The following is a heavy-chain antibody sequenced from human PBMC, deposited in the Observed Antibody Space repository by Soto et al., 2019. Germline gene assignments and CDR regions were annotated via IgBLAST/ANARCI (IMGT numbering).Heavy chain of an antibody. V-gene: IGHV4-59*08. CDR3: ARHERDSGYDGSEFDY. CDR1: GGSISSYY. D-gene: IGHD5-12*01. Sequence: SETLSLTCTVSGGSISSYYWSWIRQPPGKGLEWIGYIYYSGSTNYNPSLKSRVTISVDTSKNQFSLKLSSVTAADTAVYYCARHERDSGYDGSEFDYWGQGTLVTVS. J-gene: IGHJ4*02. CDR2: IYYSGST.